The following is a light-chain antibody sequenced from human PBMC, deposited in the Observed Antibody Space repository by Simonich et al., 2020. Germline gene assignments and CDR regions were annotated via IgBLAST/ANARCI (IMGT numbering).Light chain of an antibody. V-gene: IGKV4-1*01. Sequence: DIVMTQSPDSLAVSLGERATINCKSSQSVLYRSNNKNYLAWYQQKPGKPPKLLIYWASTRESGVPDRFSGSGSGTDFTLTISSLQAEDVAVYYCQQYYSTRTFGQGTKVEIK. CDR1: QSVLYRSNNKNY. CDR2: WAS. CDR3: QQYYSTRT. J-gene: IGKJ1*01.